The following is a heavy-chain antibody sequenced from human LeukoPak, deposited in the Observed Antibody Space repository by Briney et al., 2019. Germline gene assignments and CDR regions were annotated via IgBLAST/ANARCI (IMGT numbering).Heavy chain of an antibody. CDR2: IRSNVYGGTT. J-gene: IGHJ4*02. Sequence: QPGGSLRLSCTASGFSFSDYAMGWVRQAPGKGLEWVGLIRSNVYGGTTEYAASVKGRFSISREDSKSIANLHTNSLKTDDTAVYFCTTSLRSGWYRGFDYWGQGTLVTVSS. D-gene: IGHD6-19*01. CDR1: GFSFSDYA. CDR3: TTSLRSGWYRGFDY. V-gene: IGHV3-49*04.